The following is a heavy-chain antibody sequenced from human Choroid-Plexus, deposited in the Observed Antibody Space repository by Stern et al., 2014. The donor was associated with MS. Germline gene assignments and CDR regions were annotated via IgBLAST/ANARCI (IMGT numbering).Heavy chain of an antibody. Sequence: MQLVESGGGVVQPGRPLRLSCVASGFTFGSCAMHWVRQAPGKGLEWVAGVSYDGSNKYYADSGKGRFTISRDNSQNTLYMPMSSLRPEDTAVYFCAKDRQYLTYFFDHWGQGSLVTVSS. CDR1: GFTFGSCA. V-gene: IGHV3-30*18. CDR2: VSYDGSNK. CDR3: AKDRQYLTYFFDH. D-gene: IGHD2/OR15-2a*01. J-gene: IGHJ5*02.